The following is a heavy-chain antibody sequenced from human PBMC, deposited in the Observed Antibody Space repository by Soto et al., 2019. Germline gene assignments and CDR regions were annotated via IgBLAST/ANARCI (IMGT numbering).Heavy chain of an antibody. V-gene: IGHV3-23*01. J-gene: IGHJ4*02. CDR3: AKGYCSGGSCYFLSK. CDR2: ISGSGGST. CDR1: GFTFSSYA. D-gene: IGHD2-15*01. Sequence: EVQLLESGGGLVQPGGSLRLSCAASGFTFSSYAMSWVRQAPGKGLEWVSAISGSGGSTYYADSVKGRFTTSRDNSKNTRYLQMNSLRAEDTAVYYCAKGYCSGGSCYFLSKWGQGTLVTVSS.